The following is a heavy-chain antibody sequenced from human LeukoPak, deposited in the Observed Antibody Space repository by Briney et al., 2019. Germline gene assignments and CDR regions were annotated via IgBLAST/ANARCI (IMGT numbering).Heavy chain of an antibody. J-gene: IGHJ4*02. Sequence: PGGSLRLSCAASGFTFSSYSMNWVRQAPGKGLEWVSSISSSSRYKYYVDSVKGRFTISRDNAKNSLYLQMNSLRAEDTAVYYCAREMGTTGTTDGYWGQGTLVTVSS. D-gene: IGHD4-11*01. V-gene: IGHV3-21*01. CDR1: GFTFSSYS. CDR2: ISSSSRYK. CDR3: AREMGTTGTTDGY.